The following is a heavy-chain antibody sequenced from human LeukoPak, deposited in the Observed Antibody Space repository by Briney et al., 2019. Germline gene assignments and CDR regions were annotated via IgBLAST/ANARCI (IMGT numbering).Heavy chain of an antibody. CDR1: GGSISSYY. J-gene: IGHJ4*02. Sequence: ASETLSLTCTVSGGSISSYYWSWIRQPPGKGLEWIGYIYYSGSTNYNPSLKSRVTISVDTSKNQFSLKLSSVTAADTAVYYCAREGGRCSGGSCYFDYWGQGTLVTVSS. CDR3: AREGGRCSGGSCYFDY. CDR2: IYYSGST. D-gene: IGHD2-15*01. V-gene: IGHV4-59*01.